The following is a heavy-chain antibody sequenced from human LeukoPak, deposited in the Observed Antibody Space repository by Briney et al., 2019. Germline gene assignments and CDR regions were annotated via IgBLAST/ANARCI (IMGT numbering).Heavy chain of an antibody. CDR1: GGSIGHYY. D-gene: IGHD6-13*01. J-gene: IGHJ4*02. V-gene: IGHV4-59*01. CDR2: VTNSGST. CDR3: ARELAAAGFDY. Sequence: SETLSLTCTVSGGSIGHYYWSWLRQPPGKGLEWIGYVTNSGSTNYNPSLKSRVTISVDTSKNQFSLKLSSVIPADTAVYHCARELAAAGFDYWGQGTLGTVSS.